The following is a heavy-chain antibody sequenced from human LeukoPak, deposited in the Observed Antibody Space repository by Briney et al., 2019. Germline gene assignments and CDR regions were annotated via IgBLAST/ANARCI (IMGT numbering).Heavy chain of an antibody. CDR2: IYYSGRT. D-gene: IGHD2-2*01. V-gene: IGHV4-39*02. Sequence: PSETLSLTCSVSGDSISRSDSYWDWICQPPGKGLEWIGTIYYSGRTYYSPSLKSRVAMSVDASNNQFSLKLSSVTAADTAVYYCARDQVVVVPAARHYYYYMDVWGKGTTVTVSS. CDR1: GDSISRSDSY. CDR3: ARDQVVVVPAARHYYYYMDV. J-gene: IGHJ6*03.